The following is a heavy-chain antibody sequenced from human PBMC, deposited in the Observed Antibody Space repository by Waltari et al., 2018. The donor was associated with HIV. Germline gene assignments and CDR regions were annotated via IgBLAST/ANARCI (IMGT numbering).Heavy chain of an antibody. CDR2: INPNRGGT. D-gene: IGHD1-7*01. J-gene: IGHJ6*02. CDR3: ARDRARTTDYYYYGMDV. Sequence: QVQLVQSGAEVKKPGASVKVSCKASGYTFTGYYMHWVRQAPGQGLEWMGWINPNRGGTNYAQKFQGRVTMTRDTSIITAYMGLSRLRSDDTAVYYCARDRARTTDYYYYGMDVWGQGTTVTVSS. CDR1: GYTFTGYY. V-gene: IGHV1-2*02.